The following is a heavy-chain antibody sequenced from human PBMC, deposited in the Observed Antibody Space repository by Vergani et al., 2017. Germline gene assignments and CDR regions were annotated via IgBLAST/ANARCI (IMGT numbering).Heavy chain of an antibody. CDR1: GFTFSSYG. Sequence: VRLLESGGGLVQPGGSLRLSCVGSGFTFSSYGMNWVRQAPGKGLEWVAVISYDGSNKYYADSVKGRFTISRDNSKNTLYLQMNSLRAEDTAVYYCAKDRRITMVRGAMDVWGKGTTVTVSS. CDR2: ISYDGSNK. J-gene: IGHJ6*03. V-gene: IGHV3-30*18. D-gene: IGHD3-10*01. CDR3: AKDRRITMVRGAMDV.